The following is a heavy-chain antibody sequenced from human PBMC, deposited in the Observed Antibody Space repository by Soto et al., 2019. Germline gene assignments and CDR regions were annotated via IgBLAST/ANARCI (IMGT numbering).Heavy chain of an antibody. CDR3: GIANDDFCIVPRPYYYGMDV. V-gene: IGHV1-69*06. CDR1: GGTFSSYA. D-gene: IGHD3-3*01. CDR2: IIPIFGTA. J-gene: IGHJ6*02. Sequence: QVQLVQSGAEVKKPGSSVKVSCKASGGTFSSYAISWVRQAPGQGLEWMGGIIPIFGTANYAQKFQGRVTITADKSTSKAYMELSSLRSEDMAVADRGIANDDFCIVPRPYYYGMDVWGQGTTVTDSS.